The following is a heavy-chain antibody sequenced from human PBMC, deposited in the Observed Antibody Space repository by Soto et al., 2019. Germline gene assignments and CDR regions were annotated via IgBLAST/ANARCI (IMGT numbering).Heavy chain of an antibody. Sequence: TSETLSLTCAVSGGSISSGGYSWSWIRQPPGKGLEWIGYMYHSGSTYYNPSLKSRVTISIDTSKNQFSLKLSSVTAADTAVYYCARVSSSSWYYYYYYGMDVWGQGTTVTVSS. J-gene: IGHJ6*02. D-gene: IGHD6-13*01. CDR3: ARVSSSSWYYYYYYGMDV. CDR2: MYHSGST. V-gene: IGHV4-30-2*01. CDR1: GGSISSGGYS.